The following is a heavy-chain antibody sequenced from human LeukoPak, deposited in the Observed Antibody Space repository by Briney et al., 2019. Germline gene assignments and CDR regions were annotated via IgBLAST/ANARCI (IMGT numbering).Heavy chain of an antibody. V-gene: IGHV4-31*03. CDR3: AVAVASGGAFDI. D-gene: IGHD6-19*01. CDR1: GGSISSGGYY. CDR2: IYCSGST. Sequence: PSQTLSLTCTVSGGSISSGGYYWSWIRQHPGKGLEWIGYIYCSGSTYYNPSLKSRVTISVDTSKNQFSLKLSSVTAADTAVYYCAVAVASGGAFDIWGQGTMVTVSS. J-gene: IGHJ3*02.